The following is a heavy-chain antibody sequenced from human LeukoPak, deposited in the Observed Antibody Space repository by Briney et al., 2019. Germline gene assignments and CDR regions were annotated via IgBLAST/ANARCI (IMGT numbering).Heavy chain of an antibody. CDR2: ISYDGSNK. Sequence: GGALRLSCAASGFTFSSYGMHWGRQAPGKGGEWGAVISYDGSNKYYADSVKGRVTISRDNSKNTLYLQMNSLRAEDTAVYYCAKGGFRQLVTPYYYGMDVWGHGTTVTVSS. J-gene: IGHJ6*02. CDR1: GFTFSSYG. D-gene: IGHD6-13*01. V-gene: IGHV3-30*18. CDR3: AKGGFRQLVTPYYYGMDV.